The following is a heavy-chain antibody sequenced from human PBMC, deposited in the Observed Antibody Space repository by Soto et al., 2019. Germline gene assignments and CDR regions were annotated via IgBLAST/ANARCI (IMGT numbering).Heavy chain of an antibody. V-gene: IGHV4-34*01. Sequence: PSETLSLTCAVYGGSFSGYYWSWIRQPPGKGLEWIGEINHSGSTNYNPSLKSRVTISVDTSKNQFSLKLSSVTAADTAVYYCVRGLCSGASCTGYWGQGTLVTVSS. D-gene: IGHD2-15*01. CDR2: INHSGST. CDR1: GGSFSGYY. J-gene: IGHJ4*02. CDR3: VRGLCSGASCTGY.